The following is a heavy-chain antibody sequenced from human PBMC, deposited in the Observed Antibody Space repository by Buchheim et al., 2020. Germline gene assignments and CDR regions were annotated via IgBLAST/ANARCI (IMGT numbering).Heavy chain of an antibody. J-gene: IGHJ4*02. V-gene: IGHV3-30*18. D-gene: IGHD3-22*01. CDR1: GFTFSSYG. CDR2: ISYDGSNK. CDR3: AKDFGGYDSSGYYKYYFDY. Sequence: QVQLVESGGGVVQPGRSLRLSCAASGFTFSSYGMHWVRQAPGKGLEWVAVISYDGSNKYYADSVKGRFTISRDNSKKTLYLQMNSLRAEDTAVYYCAKDFGGYDSSGYYKYYFDYWGQGTL.